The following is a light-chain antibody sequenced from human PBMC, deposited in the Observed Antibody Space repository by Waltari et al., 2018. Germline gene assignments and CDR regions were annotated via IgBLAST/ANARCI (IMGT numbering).Light chain of an antibody. J-gene: IGKJ2*01. CDR1: QSITNT. CDR2: GAT. V-gene: IGKV3-15*01. Sequence: VMRQSPPTLSVSPGERAILSCRAIQSITNTSACYQQKLIRAARLLIFGATNRASGVPARFSGSGSETEFTLTSSSLQSEDFVFYYGLQYSNWHLYSPGQGPKLAIK. CDR3: LQYSNWHLYS.